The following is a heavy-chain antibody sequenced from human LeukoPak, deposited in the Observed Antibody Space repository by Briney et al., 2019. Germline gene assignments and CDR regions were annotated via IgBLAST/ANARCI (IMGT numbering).Heavy chain of an antibody. J-gene: IGHJ5*02. D-gene: IGHD2-2*01. V-gene: IGHV3-21*06. CDR2: ISTNSRYI. CDR1: GFTLRTFD. CDR3: ARADCSGSTCYLRHSWFAP. Sequence: GGSLRLSCAASGFTLRTFDMNWVRQAPGKGLVWISSISTNSRYIYYRDSVKGRFTISRDDAKNSLYLQMNSLTVEDTAVYYCARADCSGSTCYLRHSWFAPWGQGTLVTVSS.